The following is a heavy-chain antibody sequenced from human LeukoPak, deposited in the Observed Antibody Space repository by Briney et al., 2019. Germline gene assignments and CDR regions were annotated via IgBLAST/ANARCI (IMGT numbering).Heavy chain of an antibody. CDR2: ISSSSSTI. D-gene: IGHD3-3*01. CDR1: GFTFSSYS. CDR3: ASDSQNYDFWSGYYSAEYFQH. J-gene: IGHJ1*01. V-gene: IGHV3-48*01. Sequence: GGSLRLSCAASGFTFSSYSMSWVRQAPGKGLEWVSYISSSSSTIYYADSVKGRFTISRDNSKNTLYLQMNSLRAEDTAVYYCASDSQNYDFWSGYYSAEYFQHWGQGTLVTVSS.